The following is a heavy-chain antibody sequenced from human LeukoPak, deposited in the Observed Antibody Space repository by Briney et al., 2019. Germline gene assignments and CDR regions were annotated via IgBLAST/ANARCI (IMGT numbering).Heavy chain of an antibody. CDR2: IGISGVTT. D-gene: IGHD3-10*01. J-gene: IGHJ4*02. CDR3: AKDHGSGSYYNLPDY. Sequence: PGGSLRLSCAASGFTFSTYCMSWVCQAPGKGLEWVSGIGISGVTTYYADSAKGRFTISRDNSKNTLYLQMNSLRAEDTAFYYCAKDHGSGSYYNLPDYWGEGTLVTVSS. V-gene: IGHV3-23*01. CDR1: GFTFSTYC.